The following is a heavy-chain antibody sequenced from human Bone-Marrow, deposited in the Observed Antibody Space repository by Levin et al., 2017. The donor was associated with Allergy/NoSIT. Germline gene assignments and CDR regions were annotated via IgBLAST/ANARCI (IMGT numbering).Heavy chain of an antibody. CDR2: ISWSSNTL. CDR1: GVTFTTHS. Sequence: GGSLRLSCVDSGVTFTTHSMNWVRQAPGKGLEWIAYISWSSNTLYYADSLKGRVTISRDNSKNSLYLQINSRRVDDTAIYYCARDNPRNYFDYWGQGTQLTVSS. V-gene: IGHV3-48*04. J-gene: IGHJ4*02. CDR3: ARDNPRNYFDY.